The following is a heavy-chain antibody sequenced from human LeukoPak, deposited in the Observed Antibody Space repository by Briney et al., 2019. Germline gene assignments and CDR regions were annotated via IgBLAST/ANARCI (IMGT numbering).Heavy chain of an antibody. D-gene: IGHD3-3*01. Sequence: SETLSLTCTVSGGSISSYYWSWIRQPPGKGLEWIGYIYYSGSTNYNPSLKSRVTISVDTSKNQFSLKLSSVTAADTAVYYCARAPIEGWRPYYFDYWGQGTLVTVSS. V-gene: IGHV4-59*01. J-gene: IGHJ4*02. CDR3: ARAPIEGWRPYYFDY. CDR1: GGSISSYY. CDR2: IYYSGST.